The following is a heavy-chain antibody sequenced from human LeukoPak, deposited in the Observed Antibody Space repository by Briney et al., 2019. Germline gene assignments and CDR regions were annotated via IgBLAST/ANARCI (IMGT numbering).Heavy chain of an antibody. CDR3: ARVXXNNWHSCDY. J-gene: IGHJ4*02. D-gene: IGHD1-1*01. CDR1: GGSISSNNW. V-gene: IGHV4-4*02. CDR2: IYHSGSP. Sequence: SGTLSLTCAVSGGSISSNNWWGWVRQPPGKGLEWIGEIYHSGSPNYNPSLKSRVTISVDKSRNHFSLNLSSVTAADTAVYYCARVXXNNWHSCDYWGQGTLVTVSS.